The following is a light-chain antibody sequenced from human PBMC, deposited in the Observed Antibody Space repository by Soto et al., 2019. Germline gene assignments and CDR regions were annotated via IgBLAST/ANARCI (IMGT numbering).Light chain of an antibody. V-gene: IGKV1-6*01. CDR3: LQDNNYPWT. CDR2: GAS. Sequence: AIQMTQSPSSLSASVGDRVTITCRASQGIGVDLGWYQQKPGKAPKVLIFGASNLQSGVPSRFSGSGSGTDFTLTISSLQPEDFATYYCLQDNNYPWTFGQGTKVEIK. CDR1: QGIGVD. J-gene: IGKJ1*01.